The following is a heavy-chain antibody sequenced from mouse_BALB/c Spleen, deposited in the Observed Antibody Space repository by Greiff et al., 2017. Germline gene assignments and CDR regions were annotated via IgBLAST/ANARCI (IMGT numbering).Heavy chain of an antibody. D-gene: IGHD1-1*01. CDR3: ARDNYGSSLFAY. Sequence: QVQLKQSGPGLVAPSQSLSITCTVSGFSLTSYGVHWVRQPPGKGLEWLGVIWAGGSTNYNSALMSRLSISKDNSKSQVFLKMNSLQTDDTAMYYCARDNYGSSLFAYWGQGTLVTVSA. CDR2: IWAGGST. CDR1: GFSLTSYG. J-gene: IGHJ3*01. V-gene: IGHV2-9*02.